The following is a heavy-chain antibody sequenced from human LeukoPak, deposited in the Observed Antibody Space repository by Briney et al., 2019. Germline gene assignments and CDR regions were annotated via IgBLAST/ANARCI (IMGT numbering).Heavy chain of an antibody. D-gene: IGHD1-1*01. J-gene: IGHJ4*02. CDR1: GFTFSSYA. CDR2: IYSGGST. CDR3: AKTGNPATGDY. V-gene: IGHV3-23*03. Sequence: PGGSLRPSCAASGFTFSSYAISWVRQAPGKGLEWVSVIYSGGSTYYADSVKGRFTISRDNSKNTLYLQMNSLRAEDTAVYYCAKTGNPATGDYWGQGTLVTVSS.